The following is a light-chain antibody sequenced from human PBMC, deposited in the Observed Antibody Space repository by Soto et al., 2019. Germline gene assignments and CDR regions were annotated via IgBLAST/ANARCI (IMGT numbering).Light chain of an antibody. V-gene: IGKV3-20*01. CDR1: QSVSSSY. J-gene: IGKJ2*01. CDR3: QQYGSSPPVYT. Sequence: EIGLTQAPGTLSLSPGERATLSCRASQSVSSSYLAWYQWKPGQAHRLLIYAASSRATGIPDRFSGSASGTDFTLTSSRLEPEDFAVYYCQQYGSSPPVYTFGQGSMLELK. CDR2: AAS.